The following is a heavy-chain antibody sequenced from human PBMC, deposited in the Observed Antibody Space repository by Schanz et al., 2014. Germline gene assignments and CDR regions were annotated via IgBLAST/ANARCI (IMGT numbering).Heavy chain of an antibody. CDR1: GYTFTSYY. CDR2: MNPNSGNT. V-gene: IGHV1-8*02. J-gene: IGHJ4*02. CDR3: TKGPTFAR. D-gene: IGHD3-10*02. Sequence: QVQLVQSGAEVKKPGASVKVSCKASGYTFTSYYMHWVRQAPGQGLEWMGWMNPNSGNTGYAQKFQGRVAMSRHTSISTAYMELSNLRSEDSAVYYCTKGPTFARWGQGTLVTVSS.